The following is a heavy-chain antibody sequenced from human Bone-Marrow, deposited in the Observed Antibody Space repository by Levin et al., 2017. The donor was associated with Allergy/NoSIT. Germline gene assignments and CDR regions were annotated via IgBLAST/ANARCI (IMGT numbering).Heavy chain of an antibody. V-gene: IGHV3-33*01. CDR2: TWYDGSSK. J-gene: IGHJ4*02. CDR1: GFTFSTYA. D-gene: IGHD3-22*01. Sequence: LPGGSLRLSCAASGFTFSTYAMHWVRQAPGKGLEWVGFTWYDGSSKYYAESVKGRFTISRDNSKNTLYLEMNSLRAEDTALYYCARRFDNSASYYGELDYWGQGTLVTVSS. CDR3: ARRFDNSASYYGELDY.